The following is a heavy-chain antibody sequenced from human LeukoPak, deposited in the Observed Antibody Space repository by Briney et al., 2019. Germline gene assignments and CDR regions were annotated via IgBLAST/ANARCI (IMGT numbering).Heavy chain of an antibody. CDR1: GFTFSSYS. J-gene: IGHJ4*02. V-gene: IGHV3-21*01. CDR3: ARDLRRYDFWSGYTYYFDY. D-gene: IGHD3-3*01. Sequence: GGSLRLSCAASGFTFSSYSMNWVRQAPGEGLEWVSSISSSSSYIYYADSVKGRFTISRDNAKNSLYLQMNSLRAEDTAVYYCARDLRRYDFWSGYTYYFDYWGQGTLVTVSS. CDR2: ISSSSSYI.